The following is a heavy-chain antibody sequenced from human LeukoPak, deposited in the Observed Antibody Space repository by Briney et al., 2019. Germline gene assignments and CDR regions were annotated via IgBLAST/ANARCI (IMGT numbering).Heavy chain of an antibody. CDR3: ARDSPPGGSYRDY. J-gene: IGHJ4*02. V-gene: IGHV3-30*14. CDR2: ISYDGSNK. CDR1: GFTFSSYA. D-gene: IGHD1-26*01. Sequence: GGSLRLSCAASGFTFSSYAMHWVRQAPGKGLEWVAVISYDGSNKYYADSVKGRFTISRDNSKNTLYLQMNSLRAEDSAVYYCARDSPPGGSYRDYWGQGTLVTVSS.